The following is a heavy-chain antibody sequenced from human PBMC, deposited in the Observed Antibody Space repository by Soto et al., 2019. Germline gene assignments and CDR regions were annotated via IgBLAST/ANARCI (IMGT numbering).Heavy chain of an antibody. CDR3: ARGYYDILTGYSHYYYYYGMDV. CDR1: GYTFTSYG. Sequence: GASVKVSCKASGYTFTSYGISWVRQAPGQGLEWMGWISAYNGNTNYAQKLQGRVTMTTDTSTSTAYMELRSLRSDDTAVYYCARGYYDILTGYSHYYYYYGMDVWGQGTTVTVSS. CDR2: ISAYNGNT. J-gene: IGHJ6*02. D-gene: IGHD3-9*01. V-gene: IGHV1-18*01.